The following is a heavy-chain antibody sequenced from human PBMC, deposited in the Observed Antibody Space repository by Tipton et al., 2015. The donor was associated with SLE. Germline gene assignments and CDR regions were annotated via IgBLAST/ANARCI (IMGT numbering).Heavy chain of an antibody. Sequence: TLSLTCIVSGDSISSSSYYWGWIRQPPGKGLEWVGTVYYTGNTFYNPSLKSRVTISVDTSKNQFSLNLSSVTAADTAVYYCARDTDRGSSAYAGAFDFWGKGTTVTVSS. CDR3: ARDTDRGSSAYAGAFDF. V-gene: IGHV4-39*07. D-gene: IGHD3-22*01. J-gene: IGHJ6*04. CDR1: GDSISSSSYY. CDR2: VYYTGNT.